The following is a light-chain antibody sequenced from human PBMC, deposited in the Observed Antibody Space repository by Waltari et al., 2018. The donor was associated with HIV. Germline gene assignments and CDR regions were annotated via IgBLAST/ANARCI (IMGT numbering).Light chain of an antibody. CDR3: QQYYTTPRT. CDR1: QSVFSHSNNMNY. Sequence: DIVMTQSPDSLAVSLGARATINCKSSQSVFSHSNNMNYLAWYQQKPGQPPKLLISWASTRESGVPDRFSGSGSGTDFTLTISNLQAEDVAVYYCQQYYTTPRTFGQGTKVEVK. J-gene: IGKJ1*01. CDR2: WAS. V-gene: IGKV4-1*01.